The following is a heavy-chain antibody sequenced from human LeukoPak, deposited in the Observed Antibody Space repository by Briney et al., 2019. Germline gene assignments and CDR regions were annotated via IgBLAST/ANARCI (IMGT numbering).Heavy chain of an antibody. V-gene: IGHV4-4*07. CDR3: ARENSGSYREFGY. Sequence: SETLSLTCTVSAGSISSYYWSCIRQHAAKGLEGIVRIYTSGSTNYNASLKGRVSMSVDTSKNQFSLKLRSVTAADAAVFYCARENSGSYREFGYWGQGTLVTVSS. CDR1: AGSISSYY. CDR2: IYTSGST. J-gene: IGHJ4*02. D-gene: IGHD1-26*01.